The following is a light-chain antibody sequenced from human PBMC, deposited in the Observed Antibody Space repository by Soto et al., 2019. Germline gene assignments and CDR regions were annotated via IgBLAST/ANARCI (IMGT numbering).Light chain of an antibody. CDR3: QSSIT. Sequence: EIVLTQSPGTLSLSPGERATLSCRASQSVSSSYLAWYQQKPGQAPRLLFYGASSRATGIPDRFSGSGSGTDFTLTISRLEPEDFAVYYCQSSITFGQGTRLEIK. CDR2: GAS. J-gene: IGKJ5*01. CDR1: QSVSSSY. V-gene: IGKV3-20*01.